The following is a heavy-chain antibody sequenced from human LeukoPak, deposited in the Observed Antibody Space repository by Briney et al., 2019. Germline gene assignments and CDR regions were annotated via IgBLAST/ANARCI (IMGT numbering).Heavy chain of an antibody. CDR2: INSDGSST. J-gene: IGHJ4*02. Sequence: PGGSLRLSCAASGFTFSSYWMHWVRQAPGKGLVWVSRINSDGSSTSYADSVKGRFTISRDNAKNTLYLQMNSLRAEDTAVYYCARPPSFYGPFDYWGQGTLVTVSS. CDR1: GFTFSSYW. CDR3: ARPPSFYGPFDY. D-gene: IGHD2-2*01. V-gene: IGHV3-74*01.